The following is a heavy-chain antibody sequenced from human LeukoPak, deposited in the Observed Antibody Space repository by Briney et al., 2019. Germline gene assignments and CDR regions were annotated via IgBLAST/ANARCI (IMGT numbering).Heavy chain of an antibody. Sequence: PGGSLRLSCAASGFTFRNFWMTWVRQAPGKGLEWVANIKQDGSEKHYVDSVKGRFTISRDNAKNSLYLQMNSLRAEDTAVYYCATVRWNDGDAFDIWGQGTMVTVSS. CDR1: GFTFRNFW. CDR2: IKQDGSEK. CDR3: ATVRWNDGDAFDI. D-gene: IGHD1-1*01. J-gene: IGHJ3*02. V-gene: IGHV3-7*03.